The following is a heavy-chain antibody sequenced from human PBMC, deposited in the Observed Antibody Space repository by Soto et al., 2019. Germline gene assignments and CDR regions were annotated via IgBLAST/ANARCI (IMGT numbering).Heavy chain of an antibody. CDR3: ARGVRVSSGSDSRSTPAQPEGYFDY. Sequence: SETLSLTCTVSGGSISSSSYYWGWIRQPPGKGLEWIGSIYYSGSTYYNPSLKSRVTISVDTSKNQFSLKLSSVTAADTAVYYCARGVRVSSGSDSRSTPAQPEGYFDYWGQGTLVTVSS. CDR1: GGSISSSSYY. CDR2: IYYSGST. J-gene: IGHJ4*02. V-gene: IGHV4-39*01. D-gene: IGHD3-22*01.